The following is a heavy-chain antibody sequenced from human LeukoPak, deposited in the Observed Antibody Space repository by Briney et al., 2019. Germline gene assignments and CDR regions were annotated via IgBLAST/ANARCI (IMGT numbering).Heavy chain of an antibody. D-gene: IGHD2-2*01. V-gene: IGHV3-30*18. CDR1: GFTFSSYG. CDR3: AKDYEHRFVVVPAAMLDDAFDI. CDR2: ISYDGSNK. J-gene: IGHJ3*02. Sequence: GGSLRLSCAASGFTFSSYGMHWVRQAPGKGLEWVAVISYDGSNKYYADSVKGRFTISRDNSENTLYLQMNSLRAEDTAVYYCAKDYEHRFVVVPAAMLDDAFDIWGQGTMVTVSS.